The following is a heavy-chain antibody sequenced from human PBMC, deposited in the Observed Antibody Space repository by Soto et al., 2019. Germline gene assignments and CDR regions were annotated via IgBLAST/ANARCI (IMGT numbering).Heavy chain of an antibody. V-gene: IGHV4-59*12. D-gene: IGHD3-10*01. CDR3: ARSFGEPPYYYYGMDV. Sequence: PSETLSLTCTVSGGSISSYYWSWIRQPPGKGLEWIGYIYYSGSTNYNPSLKSRVTISVDTSKNQFSLKLSSVTAADTAVYYCARSFGEPPYYYYGMDVWGQGTTVTVSS. J-gene: IGHJ6*02. CDR1: GGSISSYY. CDR2: IYYSGST.